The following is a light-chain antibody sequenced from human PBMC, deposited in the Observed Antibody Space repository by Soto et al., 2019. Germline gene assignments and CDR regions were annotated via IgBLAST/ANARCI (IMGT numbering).Light chain of an antibody. J-gene: IGKJ1*01. CDR2: SAS. CDR1: QSISNF. Sequence: DIQMTQSPSFLSASAGDRVTIFCRASQSISNFLHWYQQKPGKAPKLLIYSASKLESGVPPRFRGSGSGTDFTLTISSLQPEDFATYYCQQSYRNPRTFGLGTRVEIK. CDR3: QQSYRNPRT. V-gene: IGKV1-39*01.